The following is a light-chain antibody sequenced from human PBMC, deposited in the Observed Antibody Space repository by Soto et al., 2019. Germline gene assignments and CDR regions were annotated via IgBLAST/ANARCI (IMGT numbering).Light chain of an antibody. CDR1: SSDVGGYNY. CDR3: CSYAGTYTWV. V-gene: IGLV2-11*01. Sequence: QSALTQPRSVSGSPGQSVTISCAGTSSDVGGYNYVSWYQHHAGQAPKLLIFDVTKRPSGVPRRFSGSKSGNTASLTISGLQAEDEADYYCCSYAGTYTWVFGGGTQLTVL. CDR2: DVT. J-gene: IGLJ3*02.